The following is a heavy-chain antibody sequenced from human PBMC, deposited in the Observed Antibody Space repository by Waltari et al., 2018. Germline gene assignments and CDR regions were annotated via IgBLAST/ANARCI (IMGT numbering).Heavy chain of an antibody. CDR1: GGSFSGYY. V-gene: IGHV4-34*01. CDR3: ARGFIDYLSYYYYYMDV. J-gene: IGHJ6*03. CDR2: INHSGST. Sequence: QVQLQQWGAGLLKPSETLSLTCAVYGGSFSGYYWSWIRQPPGKGLEWIGEINHSGSTNYNPSLKSRVTISVDTSKNQFSLKLSSVTAADTAVYYCARGFIDYLSYYYYYMDVWGKGTTVTVSS. D-gene: IGHD4-17*01.